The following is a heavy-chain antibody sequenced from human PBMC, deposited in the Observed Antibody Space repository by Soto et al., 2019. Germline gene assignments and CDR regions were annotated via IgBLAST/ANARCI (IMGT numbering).Heavy chain of an antibody. J-gene: IGHJ4*02. CDR2: ISYDGSNK. V-gene: IGHV3-30*18. Sequence: GGSLRLSCAASGFTFSSYGMHWVLQAPCKGLEWVAVISYDGSNKYYADSVKGRFTISRDNSKNTLYLQMNSLRAEDTAVYYCAKDQEYCSSTSCYGDYWGQGTLVTVSS. D-gene: IGHD2-2*01. CDR3: AKDQEYCSSTSCYGDY. CDR1: GFTFSSYG.